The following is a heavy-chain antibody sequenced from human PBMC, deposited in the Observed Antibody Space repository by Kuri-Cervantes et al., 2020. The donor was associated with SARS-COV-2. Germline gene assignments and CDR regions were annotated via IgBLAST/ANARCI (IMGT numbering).Heavy chain of an antibody. CDR3: ARHGRIFPRSSSSPYNWFDP. CDR2: IYYSGST. D-gene: IGHD6-6*01. CDR1: GGSISSYY. J-gene: IGHJ5*02. Sequence: SETLSLTCTVSGGSISSYYWGWIRQPPGKGLEWIGSIYYSGSTYYNPSLKSRVTISVDTSKNQFSLKLSSVTAADTAVYYCARHGRIFPRSSSSPYNWFDPWGQGTLVTVSS. V-gene: IGHV4-39*01.